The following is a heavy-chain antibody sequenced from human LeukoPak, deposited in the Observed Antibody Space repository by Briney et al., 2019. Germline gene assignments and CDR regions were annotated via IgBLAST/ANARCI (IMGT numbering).Heavy chain of an antibody. Sequence: SETLSLTCAVSGYSISSGYYWGWIRQPPGKGLEWIGSIYHSGSTYYNPPLKSRVTISVDTSKNQFSLELSSVTAADTAVYYCARVDGYCSSTSCLHYFDYWGQGTLVTVSS. D-gene: IGHD2-2*03. CDR3: ARVDGYCSSTSCLHYFDY. CDR2: IYHSGST. CDR1: GYSISSGYY. V-gene: IGHV4-38-2*01. J-gene: IGHJ4*02.